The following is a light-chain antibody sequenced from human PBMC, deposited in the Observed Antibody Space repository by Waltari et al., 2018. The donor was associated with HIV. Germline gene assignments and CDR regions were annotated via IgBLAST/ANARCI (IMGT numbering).Light chain of an antibody. J-gene: IGLJ3*02. CDR2: GGI. CDR3: CSYAGSSNWV. V-gene: IGLV2-23*01. Sequence: QSALTQPASVSGSPGQSITISCTGSSSDVGSYTLVSWYQQHPGKAPKFMIFGGINRTSGGSNRSSGSKPGNTACRTISGLQAEDEADYDCCSYAGSSNWVFGGGTKLTVL. CDR1: SSDVGSYTL.